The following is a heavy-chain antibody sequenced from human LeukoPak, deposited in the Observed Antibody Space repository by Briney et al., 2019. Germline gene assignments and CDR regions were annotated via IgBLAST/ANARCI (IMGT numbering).Heavy chain of an antibody. CDR2: LSASGGST. D-gene: IGHD6-19*01. CDR3: AKDLGWYFDY. CDR1: GFAFSTYA. J-gene: IGHJ4*02. Sequence: GGSLRLSCAAYGFAFSTYAMSWVRQAPGKGLEWVSALSASGGSTYYADSVKGRFTISRDNSKNTLYLRMNSLRAEDTAVYYCAKDLGWYFDYWGQGILVTVSS. V-gene: IGHV3-23*01.